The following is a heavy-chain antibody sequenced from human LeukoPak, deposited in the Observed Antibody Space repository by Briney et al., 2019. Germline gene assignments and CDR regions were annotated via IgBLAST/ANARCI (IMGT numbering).Heavy chain of an antibody. Sequence: GGSLRLSCAASGFTFSSYEMNWVRQAPGKGLEWVSYISSSGSNIFYADSVKGRFTMSRDNAKNSLYLQLNSPRAEDTAVYYCATVGAGNYYAMDVWGQGTTVTVSS. CDR3: ATVGAGNYYAMDV. V-gene: IGHV3-48*03. CDR2: ISSSGSNI. J-gene: IGHJ6*02. CDR1: GFTFSSYE. D-gene: IGHD4/OR15-4a*01.